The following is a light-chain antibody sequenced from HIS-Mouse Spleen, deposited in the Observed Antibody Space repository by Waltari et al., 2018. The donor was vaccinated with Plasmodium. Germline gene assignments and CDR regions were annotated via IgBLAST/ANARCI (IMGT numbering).Light chain of an antibody. CDR1: SSDVCGSNY. Sequence: QSALTQPPSASGSPGPSVTLSCPGTSSDVCGSNYVPWYQPPPGKAPKRMIYEVSKRPSGVPDRFSGSKSGNTASLTVSGLQAEDEADYYCSSYAGSNNLVFGGGTKLTVL. J-gene: IGLJ2*01. V-gene: IGLV2-8*01. CDR2: EVS. CDR3: SSYAGSNNLV.